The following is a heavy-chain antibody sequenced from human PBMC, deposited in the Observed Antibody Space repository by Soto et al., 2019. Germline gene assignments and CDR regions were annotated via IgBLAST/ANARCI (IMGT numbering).Heavy chain of an antibody. D-gene: IGHD6-19*01. CDR2: VSGDGSDK. CDR1: GFTLSMYW. Sequence: EVQLEESGGGLVQPGGSLRLSCAASGFTLSMYWMHWVRQVPGKGLLWVSRVSGDGSDKNYADSVKGRFTISRDNAKNTLYLGMNSLGAEDSAVYYCGRALGYASGAAYWGRGTLVTVSS. J-gene: IGHJ4*02. V-gene: IGHV3-74*01. CDR3: GRALGYASGAAY.